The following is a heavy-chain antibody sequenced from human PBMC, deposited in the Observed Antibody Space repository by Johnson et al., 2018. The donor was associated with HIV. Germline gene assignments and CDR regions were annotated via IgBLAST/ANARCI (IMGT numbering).Heavy chain of an antibody. Sequence: QVQLVESGGGVVQPGRSLRLSCAASGFTFSSYAMHWVRQAPGKGLEWVAVISYDGSNKYYADSVKGRFTISRDNSKNTLYLQMNSLKTEDTAVYYCTTRHLSSSRAYAFDIWGQGTMVTVSS. CDR3: TTRHLSSSRAYAFDI. CDR2: ISYDGSNK. J-gene: IGHJ3*02. CDR1: GFTFSSYA. V-gene: IGHV3-30-3*01. D-gene: IGHD6-13*01.